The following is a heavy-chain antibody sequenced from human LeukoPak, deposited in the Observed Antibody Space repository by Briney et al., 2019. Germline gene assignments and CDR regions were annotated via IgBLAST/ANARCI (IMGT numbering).Heavy chain of an antibody. D-gene: IGHD3-16*01. CDR3: AKIMSREYYFDY. CDR1: GFTFSSYG. Sequence: GSLGLSCAASGFTFSSYGMHWVRQAPGKGLEWVAVISYGGSNKYYADSVKGRFTISRDNSKNTLYLQMNSLRAEDTAVYYCAKIMSREYYFDYWGQGTLVTVSS. CDR2: ISYGGSNK. J-gene: IGHJ4*02. V-gene: IGHV3-30*18.